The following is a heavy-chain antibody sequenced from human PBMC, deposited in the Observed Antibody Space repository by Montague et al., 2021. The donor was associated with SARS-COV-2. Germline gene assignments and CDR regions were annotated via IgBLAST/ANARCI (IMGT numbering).Heavy chain of an antibody. Sequence: SETLSLTCAVSDGSISSPNWWNWVRQPPGKGLEWIGEIYYTGSTKYNPSLKSRVSMSVAKSWNQFSLRLASVTAADTAIYYCARKGSGRSDLAYWGQGTLVTVSS. D-gene: IGHD1-26*01. V-gene: IGHV4-4*02. J-gene: IGHJ4*02. CDR2: IYYTGST. CDR1: DGSISSPNW. CDR3: ARKGSGRSDLAY.